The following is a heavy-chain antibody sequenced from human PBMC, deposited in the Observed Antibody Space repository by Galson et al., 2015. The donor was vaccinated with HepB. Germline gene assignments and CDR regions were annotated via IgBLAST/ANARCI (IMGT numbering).Heavy chain of an antibody. D-gene: IGHD3-22*01. J-gene: IGHJ4*02. CDR3: ATSAGPYYYDSSGDFDY. Sequence: SVKVSCKASGGTFSSYAINWVRQAPGQGLEWMGRIIPILGIANYAQKFQGRVTITADKSTSAAYMELSSLRSEDTAVYYCATSAGPYYYDSSGDFDYWGQGTLVTVSS. V-gene: IGHV1-69*04. CDR1: GGTFSSYA. CDR2: IIPILGIA.